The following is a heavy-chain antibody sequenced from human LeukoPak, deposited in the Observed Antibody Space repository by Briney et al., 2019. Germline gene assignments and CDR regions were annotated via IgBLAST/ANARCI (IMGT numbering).Heavy chain of an antibody. D-gene: IGHD3-22*01. Sequence: PSETLSFTGTVSGGSISSYYWSWIRQPPGKGLEWIGYSYYRGSTNYNPSLKSRVTISVDTSKHQFSLKLSSVTAADTAVSYCASSGYYRYYFDYWGQGTLVTVSS. CDR3: ASSGYYRYYFDY. V-gene: IGHV4-59*01. J-gene: IGHJ4*02. CDR2: SYYRGST. CDR1: GGSISSYY.